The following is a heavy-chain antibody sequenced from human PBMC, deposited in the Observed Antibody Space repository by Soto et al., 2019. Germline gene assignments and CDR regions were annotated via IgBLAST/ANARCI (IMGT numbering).Heavy chain of an antibody. CDR2: IHYSGST. CDR3: ARHYDLWSPAVYYYGIDV. J-gene: IGHJ6*02. D-gene: IGHD3-3*01. V-gene: IGHV4-39*01. Sequence: SETLSLTGTVSGGSISSKTYYWGWIRQPPGKGLEWIGSIHYSGSTYYNPSLKSRVTMSVDTSKNQFSLKLSSVTAADTAVYYCARHYDLWSPAVYYYGIDVWGQGTTVTVSS. CDR1: GGSISSKTYY.